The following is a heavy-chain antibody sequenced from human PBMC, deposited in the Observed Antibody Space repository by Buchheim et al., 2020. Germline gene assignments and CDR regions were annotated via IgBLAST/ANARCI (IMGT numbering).Heavy chain of an antibody. D-gene: IGHD3-22*01. CDR3: AQEKYYYDSSGYSDY. V-gene: IGHV2-70*15. CDR2: IDWDDDK. Sequence: QVTLRESGPALVKPTQTLTLTCTFSGFSLSTSGMCVSWIRQPPGKALEWLARIDWDDDKYYSTSLKTRLTISKDTSKNQVVLTMTSMDPVDTATYYCAQEKYYYDSSGYSDYWGQGTL. J-gene: IGHJ4*02. CDR1: GFSLSTSGMC.